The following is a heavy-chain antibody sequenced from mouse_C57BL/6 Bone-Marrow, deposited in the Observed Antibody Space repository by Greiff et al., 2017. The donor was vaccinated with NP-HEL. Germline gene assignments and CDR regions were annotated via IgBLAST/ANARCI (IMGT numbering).Heavy chain of an antibody. D-gene: IGHD2-4*01. CDR3: AREAYDYDNYAMDY. J-gene: IGHJ4*01. CDR1: GFTFSDFY. V-gene: IGHV7-1*01. Sequence: EVKLMESGGGLVQSGRSLRLSCATSGFTFSDFYMEWVRQAPGKGLEWIAASRNKANDYTTEYSASVKGRFIVSRDTSQSILYLQMNALRAEDTAIYYCAREAYDYDNYAMDYWGQGTSVTVSS. CDR2: SRNKANDYTT.